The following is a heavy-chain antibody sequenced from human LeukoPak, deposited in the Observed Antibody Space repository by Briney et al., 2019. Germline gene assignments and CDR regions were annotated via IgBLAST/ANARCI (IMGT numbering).Heavy chain of an antibody. CDR1: GGSISSYY. V-gene: IGHV4-59*01. J-gene: IGHJ4*02. Sequence: KPSETLSLTCTVSGGSISSYYWSWIRQPPGKGLEWIGYIYYSGSTNYNPSLKSRVTISVDTSKNQFSLKLSSVTAADTAVYYCARARRDGYNFGGIPYYFDYWGQGTLVTVSS. CDR3: ARARRDGYNFGGIPYYFDY. CDR2: IYYSGST. D-gene: IGHD5-24*01.